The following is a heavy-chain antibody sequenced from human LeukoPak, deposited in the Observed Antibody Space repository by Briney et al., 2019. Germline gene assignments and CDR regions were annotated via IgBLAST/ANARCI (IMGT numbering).Heavy chain of an antibody. CDR1: GGSISSYY. D-gene: IGHD1-26*01. J-gene: IGHJ4*02. V-gene: IGHV4-59*01. CDR2: IYYSGST. CDR3: ARMVVGATPQLFGY. Sequence: SETLSLTCTVSGGSISSYYWSWIRQPPGKGLEWIGYIYYSGSTNYNPSLKSRVTISVDTSKNQFSLKLSSVTAADTAVYYCARMVVGATPQLFGYWGQGTLVTVSS.